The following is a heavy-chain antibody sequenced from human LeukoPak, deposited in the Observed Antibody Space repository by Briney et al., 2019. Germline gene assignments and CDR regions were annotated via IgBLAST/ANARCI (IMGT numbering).Heavy chain of an antibody. Sequence: AGGSLRLSCSASGFTFTTYAMSWVRQAPGKGLEWVSASGSGSSTYYADSVKGRFTVSRDNSKNTLYLQMNSLRAEDTAVYYCAKLVLRFSPDLFDYWGQGTLVTVSS. CDR1: GFTFTTYA. CDR3: AKLVLRFSPDLFDY. J-gene: IGHJ4*02. V-gene: IGHV3-23*01. CDR2: SGSGSST. D-gene: IGHD3-3*01.